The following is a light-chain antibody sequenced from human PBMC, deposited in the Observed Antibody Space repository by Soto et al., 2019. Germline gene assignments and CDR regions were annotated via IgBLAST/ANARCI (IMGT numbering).Light chain of an antibody. CDR3: QKYGSSPLT. CDR1: QSVSSY. CDR2: DAS. J-gene: IGKJ5*01. Sequence: ELVLTQSPATLSLSPGERATLSCRASQSVSSYLAWYQQKPDQAPRLLIYDASNRATGIPDRFSGSGSGTDFTLTISSLEPEDFAVYYCQKYGSSPLTCGQGTRLEIK. V-gene: IGKV3-20*01.